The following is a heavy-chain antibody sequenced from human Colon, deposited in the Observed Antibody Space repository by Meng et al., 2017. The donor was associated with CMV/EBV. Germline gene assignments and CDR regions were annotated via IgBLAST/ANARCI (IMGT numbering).Heavy chain of an antibody. V-gene: IGHV3-23*03. CDR1: GFTFSSYS. CDR2: IYAGGRST. Sequence: GESLKISCAASGFTFSSYSMNWVRQAPGKGLEWVSVIYAGGRSTYFADSVKGRFIISRDDSKNTLYMEMNSLRAEDTAVYYCAKGSSEFLYYGMDVWGQGTTVTVSS. D-gene: IGHD3-10*01. J-gene: IGHJ6*02. CDR3: AKGSSEFLYYGMDV.